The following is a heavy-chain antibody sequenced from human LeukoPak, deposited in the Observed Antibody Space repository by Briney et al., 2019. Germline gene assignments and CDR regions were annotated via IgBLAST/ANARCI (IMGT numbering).Heavy chain of an antibody. D-gene: IGHD6-6*01. CDR2: IKQDGSEK. Sequence: PGGSLRPSCAASGFTFSSYWMSWVRQAPGKGLEWVANIKQDGSEKYYVDSVKGRFTISRDNAQNSLYLQMNSLRAEDTAVYYCARTMRLSSSSFWFDPWGQGTLVTVSS. V-gene: IGHV3-7*01. CDR3: ARTMRLSSSSFWFDP. J-gene: IGHJ5*02. CDR1: GFTFSSYW.